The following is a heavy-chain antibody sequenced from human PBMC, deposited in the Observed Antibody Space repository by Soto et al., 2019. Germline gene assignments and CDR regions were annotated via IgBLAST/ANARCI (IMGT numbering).Heavy chain of an antibody. CDR3: AHAYGGTSWTNAAFDV. V-gene: IGHV2-5*02. D-gene: IGHD2-2*01. Sequence: QITLKESGPSLVKPTQTLTLTCTLSGFSLSTDGVGVGWIRQPPVKVLEWLALIYSDDAQRYSPSLKTMLTITTDTSKNQAVLTTPNMDPVDTATYYCAHAYGGTSWTNAAFDVWGQGTVVTVSS. CDR2: IYSDDAQ. CDR1: GFSLSTDGVG. J-gene: IGHJ3*01.